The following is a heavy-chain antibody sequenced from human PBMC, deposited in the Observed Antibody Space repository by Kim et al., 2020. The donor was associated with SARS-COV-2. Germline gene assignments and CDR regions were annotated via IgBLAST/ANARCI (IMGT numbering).Heavy chain of an antibody. CDR2: IYHSGST. V-gene: IGHV4-38-2*02. CDR1: GYSISSGYY. J-gene: IGHJ5*02. D-gene: IGHD3-9*01. Sequence: SETLSLTCTVSGYSISSGYYWGWIRQPPGKGLEWIGSIYHSGSTYYNPSLKSRVTISVDTSKNQFSLKLSSVTAADTAVYYCERNRHLGLRYFDWSPGWFDPWGQGTLVTVSS. CDR3: ERNRHLGLRYFDWSPGWFDP.